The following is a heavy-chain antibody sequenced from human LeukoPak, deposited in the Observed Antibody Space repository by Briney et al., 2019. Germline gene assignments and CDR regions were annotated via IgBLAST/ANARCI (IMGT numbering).Heavy chain of an antibody. CDR3: ARLVGTYHRAYYYFYYMDV. Sequence: ASVKVSCKASGSTFTNFGISWVRQAPGEGLEWMGWISAKNGNTNYAQKVQGRVTMTTDTSTSTDYMELRSLRSDHTACSCSARLVGTYHRAYYYFYYMDVWGEGTTVTVSS. V-gene: IGHV1-18*01. CDR2: ISAKNGNT. D-gene: IGHD1-14*01. J-gene: IGHJ6*03. CDR1: GSTFTNFG.